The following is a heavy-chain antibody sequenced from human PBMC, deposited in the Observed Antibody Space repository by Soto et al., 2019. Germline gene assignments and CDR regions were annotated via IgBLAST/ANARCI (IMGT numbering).Heavy chain of an antibody. J-gene: IGHJ4*02. CDR1: GFSLTTSGVG. CDR3: AHRVLRTVFGLVTTTAIYFDF. D-gene: IGHD3-3*01. Sequence: QITLNESGPTQVKPRQTLTLTCTFSGFSLTTSGVGVGWIRQSPGKAPEWLALIYWDDDKSYSPSLKSRLTITKDTSKNPVVLTMADLDPADTATYSCAHRVLRTVFGLVTTTAIYFDFWGQGTPVAVSS. CDR2: IYWDDDK. V-gene: IGHV2-5*02.